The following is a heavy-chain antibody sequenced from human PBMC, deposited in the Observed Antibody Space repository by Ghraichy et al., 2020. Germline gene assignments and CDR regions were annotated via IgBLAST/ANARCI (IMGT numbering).Heavy chain of an antibody. CDR1: GGSFSGYY. V-gene: IGHV4-34*01. J-gene: IGHJ4*02. Sequence: SQTLSLTCAVYGGSFSGYYWSWIRQPPGKGLEWIGEINHSGSTNYNPSLKSRVTISVDTSKNQFSLKLSSVTAADTAVYYCARGRRLTRTIHDRSRYCSSTSCAKVPRNVGYYFDYWGQGTLVTVSS. D-gene: IGHD2-2*01. CDR2: INHSGST. CDR3: ARGRRLTRTIHDRSRYCSSTSCAKVPRNVGYYFDY.